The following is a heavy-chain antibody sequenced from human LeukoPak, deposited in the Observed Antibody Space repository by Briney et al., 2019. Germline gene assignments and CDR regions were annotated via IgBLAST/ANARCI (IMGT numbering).Heavy chain of an antibody. J-gene: IGHJ4*02. V-gene: IGHV3-7*01. CDR2: IKQDESEK. Sequence: GGSLRHSCAASGFTFSNYWMTWVRQAPGKGLEWVANIKQDESEKYYVDSVKGRFTVSRDNSKNSVYLQMNSLRAEDTAMYYCATPVGGVWSFDYWGQGTLVTVSS. CDR1: GFTFSNYW. CDR3: ATPVGGVWSFDY. D-gene: IGHD2-15*01.